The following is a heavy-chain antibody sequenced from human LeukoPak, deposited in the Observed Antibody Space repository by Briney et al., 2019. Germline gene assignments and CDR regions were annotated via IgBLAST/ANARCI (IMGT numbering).Heavy chain of an antibody. V-gene: IGHV1-18*01. CDR1: GYTFNSYG. Sequence: ASVKVSCKASGYTFNSYGISWVRQAPGQGLEWMGWISAYNGNTNYAQKLQGRVTMTTDTSTSTAYMELRSLRSDDTAVYYCARVRYDSSGYFYQTVYFDYWGQGTLVTVSS. CDR3: ARVRYDSSGYFYQTVYFDY. CDR2: ISAYNGNT. J-gene: IGHJ4*02. D-gene: IGHD3-22*01.